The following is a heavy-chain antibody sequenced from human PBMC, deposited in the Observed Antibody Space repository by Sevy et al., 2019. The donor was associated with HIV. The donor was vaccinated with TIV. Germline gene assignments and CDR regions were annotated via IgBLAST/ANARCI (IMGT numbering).Heavy chain of an antibody. V-gene: IGHV3-30*18. CDR3: AKDFTGYNGMDV. CDR2: ISYDGNNK. D-gene: IGHD3-9*01. J-gene: IGHJ6*02. Sequence: GSLRLSCAASGFTFSNYGMHWVRQAPGKGLEWVAVISYDGNNKFYGGSVKGRFTISRDTSKNTLYLQMNSLRVEDTAVYYCAKDFTGYNGMDVWGQGTMVTVSS. CDR1: GFTFSNYG.